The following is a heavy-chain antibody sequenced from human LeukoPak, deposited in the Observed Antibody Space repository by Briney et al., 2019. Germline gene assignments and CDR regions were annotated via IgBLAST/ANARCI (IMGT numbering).Heavy chain of an antibody. J-gene: IGHJ4*02. CDR2: IYYSGRT. CDR3: ARSIVGATLFDY. CDR1: GGSISSGDYY. Sequence: SETLSLTCSVSGGSISSGDYYWSWIRRPPGKGLEWFGYIYYSGRTYYNPSLKSRVTISVDTSKNQFSLNLSSVTAADTAGYYCARSIVGATLFDYWGQGTLVTVSS. D-gene: IGHD1-26*01. V-gene: IGHV4-30-4*01.